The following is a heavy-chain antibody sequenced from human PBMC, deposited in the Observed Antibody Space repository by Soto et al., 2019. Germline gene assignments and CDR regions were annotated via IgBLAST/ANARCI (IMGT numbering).Heavy chain of an antibody. CDR3: ARGMATCDY. Sequence: SEALSLTCTVSGGSIKSYYWSWIRQPPGKGLEWIGYIYYSGSTNYNPSLKSRVTISIDTSKNQFSLKLSSVTAADTAVYYCARGMATCDYWGQGTLVTVSS. CDR1: GGSIKSYY. CDR2: IYYSGST. V-gene: IGHV4-59*01. D-gene: IGHD5-12*01. J-gene: IGHJ4*02.